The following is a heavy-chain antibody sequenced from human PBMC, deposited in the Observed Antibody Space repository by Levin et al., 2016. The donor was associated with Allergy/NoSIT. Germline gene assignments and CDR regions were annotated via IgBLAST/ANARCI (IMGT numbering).Heavy chain of an antibody. D-gene: IGHD3-22*01. CDR1: GFNVNNNY. J-gene: IGHJ6*02. V-gene: IGHV3-53*04. Sequence: GGSLRLSCAASGFNVNNNYMSWVRQAPGKGLEWVSIVYGGGSTSYADSVKGRFTISRHNFKNTLYLQMNSLRLEDTAVYYCARGLNMIVGDGVDVWGQGTTVTVSS. CDR3: ARGLNMIVGDGVDV. CDR2: VYGGGST.